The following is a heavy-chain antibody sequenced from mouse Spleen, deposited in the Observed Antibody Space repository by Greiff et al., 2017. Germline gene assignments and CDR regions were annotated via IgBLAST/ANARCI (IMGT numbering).Heavy chain of an antibody. CDR2: INSNGGST. Sequence: EVMLVESGGGLVQPGGSLKLSCAASGFTFSSYGMSWVRQTPDKRLELVATINSNGGSTYYPDSVKGRFTISRDNAKNTLYLQMSSLKSEDTAMYYCARGEYYFDYWGQGTTLTVSS. CDR3: ARGEYYFDY. CDR1: GFTFSSYG. V-gene: IGHV5-6-3*01. J-gene: IGHJ2*01.